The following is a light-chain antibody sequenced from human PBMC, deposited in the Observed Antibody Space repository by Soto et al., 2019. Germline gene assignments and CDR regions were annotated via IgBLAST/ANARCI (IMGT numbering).Light chain of an antibody. CDR2: AAS. CDR3: QQYNSYPIT. Sequence: DIQMTQSPSSLSASVGDRVTITCRASQGISNYLAWFQQKPGKAPKSLIYAASSLQSGAPSKFSGSGSGTDFTHTTSSLQPEDFGTYSCQQYNSYPITVGQGTRLEIK. V-gene: IGKV1-16*02. J-gene: IGKJ5*01. CDR1: QGISNY.